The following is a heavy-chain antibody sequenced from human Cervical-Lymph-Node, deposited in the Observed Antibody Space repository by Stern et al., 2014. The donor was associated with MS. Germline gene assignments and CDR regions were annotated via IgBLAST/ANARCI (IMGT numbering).Heavy chain of an antibody. CDR1: GYTFTDYD. CDR3: ARCPAIQWFRGFDL. CDR2: MSRMIGHA. Sequence: QLVQSGAEVKKPGASVKVSCKASGYTFTDYDINWVRQAPGQGLEWMGWMSRMIGHAGSAMKFQCRVTMTRNTSISTAYMDLSSLNSEDTAVYYCARCPAIQWFRGFDLWGRGTLVTASS. J-gene: IGHJ2*01. D-gene: IGHD3-10*01. V-gene: IGHV1-8*02.